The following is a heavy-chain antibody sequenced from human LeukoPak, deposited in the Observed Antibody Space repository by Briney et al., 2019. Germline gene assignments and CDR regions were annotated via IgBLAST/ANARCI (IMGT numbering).Heavy chain of an antibody. Sequence: SGTLSLTCTVSGYSISSGHSCGWTRPPPGKGLEWIASFSQSGSTYYNPSLKRRVSISVDTSKNKFSMKLSSVTAAETAVYFCARIENDLKYTYYYYYMDVWGRGTTVTVSS. J-gene: IGHJ6*03. D-gene: IGHD2-21*02. CDR3: ARIENDLKYTYYYYYMDV. V-gene: IGHV4-38-2*02. CDR1: GYSISSGHS. CDR2: FSQSGST.